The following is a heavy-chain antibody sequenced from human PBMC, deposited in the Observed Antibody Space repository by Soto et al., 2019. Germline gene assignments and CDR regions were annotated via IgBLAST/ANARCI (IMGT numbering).Heavy chain of an antibody. J-gene: IGHJ3*02. CDR3: ARGNTAMATKSNDFDI. D-gene: IGHD5-18*01. CDR1: GGTFSSYA. Sequence: SVKVSCKASGGTFSSYAISWVRQAPGQGLEWMGGIIPIFGTANYAQKFQGRVTITADESTSTAYMELSSLRSEDTAVYYCARGNTAMATKSNDFDIWVQGTMVCVS. CDR2: IIPIFGTA. V-gene: IGHV1-69*13.